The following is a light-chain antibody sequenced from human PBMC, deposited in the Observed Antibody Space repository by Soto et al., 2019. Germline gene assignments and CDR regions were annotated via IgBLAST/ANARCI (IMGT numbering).Light chain of an antibody. V-gene: IGLV3-21*04. CDR2: YDS. CDR1: NIGIKS. J-gene: IGLJ1*01. CDR3: QVWDSSSDNGV. Sequence: SYERTQPPSVSVAPGKTARITCGGNNIGIKSVPWYQQKPGQAPVLVIYYDSDRPSGIPERFSGSNSGNTATLTINRVESVDEADYYCQVWDSSSDNGVFGAGTKLTVL.